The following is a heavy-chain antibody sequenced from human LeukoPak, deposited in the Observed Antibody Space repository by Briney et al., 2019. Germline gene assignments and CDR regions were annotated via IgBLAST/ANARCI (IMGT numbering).Heavy chain of an antibody. CDR1: GYAFTGYY. Sequence: ASVKVSCKASGYAFTGYYMHWVRQAPGQGLEWMGWINPNSGGTNYAQKFQGRVTMTRDTSISTAYMELSRLRSNDTAVYYCARPPGGITIAARSPLNWFDPWGQGTLVTVSS. J-gene: IGHJ5*02. CDR2: INPNSGGT. D-gene: IGHD6-6*01. V-gene: IGHV1-2*02. CDR3: ARPPGGITIAARSPLNWFDP.